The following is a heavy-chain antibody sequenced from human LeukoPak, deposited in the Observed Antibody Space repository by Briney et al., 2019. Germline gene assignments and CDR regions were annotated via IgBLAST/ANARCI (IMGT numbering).Heavy chain of an antibody. CDR3: ARGPLTWFDP. Sequence: GGSLRLSCAAPGFTFSDNYMSWIRQAPGKGLEWVSYISSGGTTIYYADSVKGRFTISRDNAKKSLYLQMNSLTAEDTAVYYCARGPLTWFDPWGQGTLVTVSS. J-gene: IGHJ5*02. CDR2: ISSGGTTI. V-gene: IGHV3-11*01. CDR1: GFTFSDNY.